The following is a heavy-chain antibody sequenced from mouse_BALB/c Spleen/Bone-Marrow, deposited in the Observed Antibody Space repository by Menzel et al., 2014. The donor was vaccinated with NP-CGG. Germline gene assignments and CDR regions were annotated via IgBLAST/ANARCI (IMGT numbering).Heavy chain of an antibody. D-gene: IGHD1-1*01. CDR1: GFDFSRYW. V-gene: IGHV4-1*02. J-gene: IGHJ2*01. Sequence: EVQRVESGGGLVQPGGSLKLSCAASGFDFSRYWMSWVRQAPGKGLEWIGEINPDSSTINYTPSLKDRFIISRDNAKNTLYLQMSKVRSEDTALYYCARLYYYGNFAYWGQGTTLTVSS. CDR3: ARLYYYGNFAY. CDR2: INPDSSTI.